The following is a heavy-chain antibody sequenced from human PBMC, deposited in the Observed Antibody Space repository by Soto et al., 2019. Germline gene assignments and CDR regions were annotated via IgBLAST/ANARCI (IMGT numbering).Heavy chain of an antibody. CDR2: VWYDGSNK. CDR1: GFTFSDHG. Sequence: QVQLVESGGGVVQPGRSLRLSCPASGFTFSDHGMHWVRQAPGKGLEWVAVVWYDGSNKYYADSVKGRFTISRDNSKNTLYLQMNSLRAEDTAVYYCARWGDDKKLSHWGQGTLVTVSS. D-gene: IGHD3-16*01. CDR3: ARWGDDKKLSH. J-gene: IGHJ4*02. V-gene: IGHV3-33*01.